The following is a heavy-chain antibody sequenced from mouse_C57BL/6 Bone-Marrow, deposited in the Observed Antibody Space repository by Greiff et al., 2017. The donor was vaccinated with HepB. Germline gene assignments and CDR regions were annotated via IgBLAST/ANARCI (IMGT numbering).Heavy chain of an antibody. CDR1: GYTFTDYY. Sequence: VQLQQSGPVLVKPGASVKMSCKASGYTFTDYYMYWVKQSHGKSLEWIGVINPYNGGTSYNQKFKGKATLTVDKSSSTAYMELNSLTSEDSAVYYCARAPLITTVVAPGFAYWGQGTLVTVSA. CDR3: ARAPLITTVVAPGFAY. CDR2: INPYNGGT. J-gene: IGHJ3*01. V-gene: IGHV1-19*01. D-gene: IGHD1-1*01.